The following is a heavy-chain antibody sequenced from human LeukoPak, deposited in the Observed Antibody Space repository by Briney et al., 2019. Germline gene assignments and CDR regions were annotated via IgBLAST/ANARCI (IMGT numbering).Heavy chain of an antibody. CDR1: GFTFSSYS. Sequence: SGGSLRLSCAASGFTFSSYSMSWVRQAPGKGLEWVSSISSSSSYIYYADSVKGRFTISRDNAKNSLYLQMNSLRAEDTAVYYCAGDGAFGIWGQGTMVTVSS. V-gene: IGHV3-21*01. J-gene: IGHJ3*02. CDR3: AGDGAFGI. CDR2: ISSSSSYI.